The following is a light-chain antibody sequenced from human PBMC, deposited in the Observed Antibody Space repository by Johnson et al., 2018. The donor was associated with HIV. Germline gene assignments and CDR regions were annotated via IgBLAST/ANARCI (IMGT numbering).Light chain of an antibody. J-gene: IGLJ1*01. CDR1: SSNIGNNY. Sequence: QSVLTQPPSVSAAPGQKVTISCSGSSSNIGNNYVSWYQQLPGTAPKLLIYYNNKRPSGIPDRFSGSKSGTSATLGITGLQTGDEADYYCGTWDISQVVFGTGTKVTVL. CDR2: YNN. CDR3: GTWDISQVV. V-gene: IGLV1-51*01.